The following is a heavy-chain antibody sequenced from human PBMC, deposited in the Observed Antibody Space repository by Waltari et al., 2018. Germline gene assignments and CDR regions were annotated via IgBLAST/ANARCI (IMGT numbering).Heavy chain of an antibody. V-gene: IGHV1-69*12. CDR1: GGTFSSYA. J-gene: IGHJ4*02. Sequence: QVQLVQSGAEVKKPGSSVKVSCKASGGTFSSYAISWVRQAPGQGLEWMGGIIPIFGTANYAQKFQGRGTITADESTSTAYMELSSLRSEDTAVYYCARVLPEWELLGYFDYWGQGTLVTVSS. CDR3: ARVLPEWELLGYFDY. D-gene: IGHD1-26*01. CDR2: IIPIFGTA.